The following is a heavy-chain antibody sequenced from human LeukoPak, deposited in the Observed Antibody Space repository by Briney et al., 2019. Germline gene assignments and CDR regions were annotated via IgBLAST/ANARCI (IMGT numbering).Heavy chain of an antibody. V-gene: IGHV4-39*07. Sequence: SETLSLTCTVSGDSISTPNNYWGWIRQPPGKGLEWIGSIYNSGSTYYNSSLKSRVTISIDTSKNQFSLKLNSVTAADTAMYYCARVSLVAPGLVIDYWGRGTLVTVSS. CDR3: ARVSLVAPGLVIDY. CDR2: IYNSGST. D-gene: IGHD3/OR15-3a*01. CDR1: GDSISTPNNY. J-gene: IGHJ4*02.